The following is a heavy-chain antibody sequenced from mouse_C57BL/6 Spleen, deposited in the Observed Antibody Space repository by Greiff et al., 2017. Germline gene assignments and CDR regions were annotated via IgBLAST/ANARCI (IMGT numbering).Heavy chain of an antibody. D-gene: IGHD3-1*01. CDR2: ISYDGSN. V-gene: IGHV3-6*01. Sequence: EVQLQESGPGLVKPSQSLSLTCSVTGYSITSGYYWNWIRQFPGNKLEWMGYISYDGSNNYNPSLKNRISITRDTSKNQFFLKLNSVTTEDTATDYCARGGGYNYYAMDYWGQGTSVTVSS. CDR1: GYSITSGYY. J-gene: IGHJ4*01. CDR3: ARGGGYNYYAMDY.